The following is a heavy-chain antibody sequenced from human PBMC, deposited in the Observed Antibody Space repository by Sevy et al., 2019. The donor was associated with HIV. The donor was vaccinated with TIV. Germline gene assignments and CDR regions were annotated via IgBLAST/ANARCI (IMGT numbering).Heavy chain of an antibody. V-gene: IGHV3-21*01. J-gene: IGHJ4*02. CDR2: ISSSSTYI. CDR1: GFTFSSYT. D-gene: IGHD4-17*01. CDR3: ARDLPPSATTVAHFDC. Sequence: GGSLRLSCAASGFTFSSYTMNWVRQAPGKGLEWVSSISSSSTYIYYADSLKGRFTISRDNAKNSVYLQMNSLRAEDTAVYYCARDLPPSATTVAHFDCWGQGTLVTVSS.